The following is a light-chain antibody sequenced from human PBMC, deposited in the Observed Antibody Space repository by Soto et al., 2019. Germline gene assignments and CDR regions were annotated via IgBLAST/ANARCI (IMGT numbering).Light chain of an antibody. CDR2: AAS. CDR3: QHYYSYPYT. CDR1: QGISSY. J-gene: IGKJ2*01. V-gene: IGKV1-8*01. Sequence: AIRMTQSPSSFSASTGDRVTITCRASQGISSYLAWYQQKPGKAPKLLIYAASTLQSGVPSRFSGSGSGTDFTLTTSCRQSEDLATYYCQHYYSYPYTSGQGTKLEIK.